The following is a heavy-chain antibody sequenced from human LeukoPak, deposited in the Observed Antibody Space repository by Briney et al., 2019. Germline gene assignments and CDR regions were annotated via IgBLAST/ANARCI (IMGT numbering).Heavy chain of an antibody. V-gene: IGHV4-59*12. J-gene: IGHJ4*02. Sequence: SETLSLTCTVSGGSISSYYWSWIRQPPGKGLEWIGYIYYSGSTNYNPSLKSRVTISVDTSKNQFSLKLSSVTAADTAVYYCARRRRWPKIAAAGTAFDYWGQGTLVTVSS. D-gene: IGHD6-13*01. CDR1: GGSISSYY. CDR2: IYYSGST. CDR3: ARRRRWPKIAAAGTAFDY.